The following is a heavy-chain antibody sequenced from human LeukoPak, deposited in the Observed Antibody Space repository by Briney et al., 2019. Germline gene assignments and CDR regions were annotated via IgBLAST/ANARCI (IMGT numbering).Heavy chain of an antibody. CDR3: ARSEGY. Sequence: ASVKVSCKASGYTFTGYYIHWVRQAPGQGLEWMGWINANSGGTNYAQKFQGRVTMTIDTSTTTAYMELNRLTSDDTAVYYCARSEGYWGQGTLVAVSS. J-gene: IGHJ4*02. D-gene: IGHD6-25*01. CDR2: INANSGGT. CDR1: GYTFTGYY. V-gene: IGHV1-2*02.